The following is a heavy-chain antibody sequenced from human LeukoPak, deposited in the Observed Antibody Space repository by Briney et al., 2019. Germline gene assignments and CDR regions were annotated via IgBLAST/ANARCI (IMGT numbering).Heavy chain of an antibody. CDR3: AKGGGSYYYYFDY. V-gene: IGHV3-23*01. J-gene: IGHJ4*02. D-gene: IGHD1-26*01. Sequence: GGSLRLSCAASGFTFSSYGMSWARQAPGKGLEWVSVISGSGGTTYYADSVRGRFTISRDNSENTLYLQMNSLRAEDTAVYHCAKGGGSYYYYFDYWGQGTLVTVSA. CDR1: GFTFSSYG. CDR2: ISGSGGTT.